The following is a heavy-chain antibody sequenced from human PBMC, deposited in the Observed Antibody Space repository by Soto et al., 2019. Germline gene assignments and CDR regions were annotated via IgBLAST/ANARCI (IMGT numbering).Heavy chain of an antibody. V-gene: IGHV3-33*01. D-gene: IGHD2-21*02. J-gene: IGHJ4*02. Sequence: QVQLVESGGGVVQPGRSLRLSCAASGFTFSSYGMHWVRQAPGKGLEWVAVIWYDGSNKYYADSVKGRFTISRDNSKNTLYLQMNSLRDEDTAVYYCARGGSVVVTASRFDYWGQGTLVTVSS. CDR1: GFTFSSYG. CDR2: IWYDGSNK. CDR3: ARGGSVVVTASRFDY.